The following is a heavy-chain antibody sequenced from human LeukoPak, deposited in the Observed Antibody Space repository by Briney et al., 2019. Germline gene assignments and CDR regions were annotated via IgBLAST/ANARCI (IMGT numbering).Heavy chain of an antibody. CDR3: ATNSGYYRPNFDY. CDR1: GYTFTSYG. CDR2: INPNSGGA. Sequence: GASVKVSCKASGYTFTSYGISWVRQAPGQGLEWMGWINPNSGGANYAQKFQGRVTITADESTSTAYMELSSLRSEDTAVYYCATNSGYYRPNFDYWGQGTLVTVSS. V-gene: IGHV1-69*13. D-gene: IGHD3-3*01. J-gene: IGHJ4*02.